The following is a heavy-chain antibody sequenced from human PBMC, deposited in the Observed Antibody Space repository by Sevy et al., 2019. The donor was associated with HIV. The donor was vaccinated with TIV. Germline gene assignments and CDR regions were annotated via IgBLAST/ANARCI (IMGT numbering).Heavy chain of an antibody. D-gene: IGHD3-22*01. CDR2: ISGSGGGT. CDR1: GFTFSTYA. V-gene: IGHV3-23*01. J-gene: IGHJ6*02. Sequence: WGSLRLSCAASGFTFSTYAMSWVRQAPGKGLERVSVISGSGGGTYYADSVKGRFTISRDNSKNTLYLQMNSLRAGDSAVYYCAKDAYYYNSSGYSLSQWYYGMDVWRQGTTVTVSS. CDR3: AKDAYYYNSSGYSLSQWYYGMDV.